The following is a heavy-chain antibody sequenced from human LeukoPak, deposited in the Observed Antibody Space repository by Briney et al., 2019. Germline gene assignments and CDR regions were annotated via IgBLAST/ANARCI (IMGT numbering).Heavy chain of an antibody. CDR3: ARHKSGYYYDSSGLNWFDP. CDR2: IYYSGST. V-gene: IGHV4-59*08. D-gene: IGHD3-22*01. CDR1: GGSISSYY. J-gene: IGHJ5*02. Sequence: PSETLSLTCTVSGGSISSYYWSWIRQPPGKGLEWIGYIYYSGSTNCNPSLKSRVTISVDTSKNQFSLKLSSVTAADTAVYYCARHKSGYYYDSSGLNWFDPWGQGTLVTVSS.